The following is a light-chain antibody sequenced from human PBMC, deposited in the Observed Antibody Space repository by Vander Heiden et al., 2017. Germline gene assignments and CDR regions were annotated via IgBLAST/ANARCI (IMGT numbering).Light chain of an antibody. V-gene: IGKV3-15*01. CDR2: GAS. CDR3: RQYNDSPAWT. CDR1: QSVSGN. Sequence: EIVMTQSPATLSVSPGERATLACRASQSVSGNLAAYQQQPGETPRLLIYGASTRANSSPARWSGSRGGAEFTLTISSLQSEDFAVNYCRQYNDSPAWTFGQGTKVEIK. J-gene: IGKJ1*01.